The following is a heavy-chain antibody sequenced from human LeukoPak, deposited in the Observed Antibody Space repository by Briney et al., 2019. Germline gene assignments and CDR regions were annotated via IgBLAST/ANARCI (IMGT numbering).Heavy chain of an antibody. V-gene: IGHV4-34*01. Sequence: PAETLSLTCAVYGGSFSGYYWSWIRQPPGKGLEWIGEINHSGSTNYNPSLKSRVTISVDTSKNQFSLKLSSVTAADTAVYYCAAPTGAFDIWAKGQWSPPLQ. J-gene: IGHJ3*02. D-gene: IGHD1-14*01. CDR1: GGSFSGYY. CDR2: INHSGST. CDR3: AAPTGAFDI.